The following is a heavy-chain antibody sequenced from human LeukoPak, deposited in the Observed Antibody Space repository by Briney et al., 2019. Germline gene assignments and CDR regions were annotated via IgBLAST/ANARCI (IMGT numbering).Heavy chain of an antibody. CDR1: GDSISSGGYY. Sequence: PSETLSLTCTVSGDSISSGGYYWSWIRQHPGKGLEWIGYIYHSGVTYYSPSLKSRTTISVDTSKNHFSLKMTSVSAADTAVYYCARERVSYFDNWGQGTLVTVSS. CDR2: IYHSGVT. J-gene: IGHJ4*02. CDR3: ARERVSYFDN. V-gene: IGHV4-31*03.